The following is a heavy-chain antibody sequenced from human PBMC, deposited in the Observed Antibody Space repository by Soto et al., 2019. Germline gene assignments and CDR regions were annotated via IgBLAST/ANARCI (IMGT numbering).Heavy chain of an antibody. CDR1: GFTFSSYW. D-gene: IGHD5-18*01. V-gene: IGHV3-7*01. J-gene: IGHJ4*02. Sequence: PGGSLRLSCAASGFTFSSYWMSWVRQAPGKGLEWVANIKQDGSEKYYVDSVKGRFTISRDNAKNSLYLQMNSLRAEDTAVYYCARALRPDTAMVYDYWGQGTLVTVSS. CDR2: IKQDGSEK. CDR3: ARALRPDTAMVYDY.